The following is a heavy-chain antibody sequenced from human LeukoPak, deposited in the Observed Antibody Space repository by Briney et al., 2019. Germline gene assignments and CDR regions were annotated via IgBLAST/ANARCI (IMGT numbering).Heavy chain of an antibody. CDR1: GFTFSSYA. J-gene: IGHJ4*02. CDR2: ISGSGSST. CDR3: AGYNCSSTTCYTGGLDY. V-gene: IGHV3-23*01. D-gene: IGHD2-2*02. Sequence: GGSLRLSCAASGFTFSSYALSWVRQAPGKGLEWVSAISGSGSSTYYADSVKGRFTISRDNSKNTLYLQMNSLRAEDTAVYYCAGYNCSSTTCYTGGLDYWGQGTLVTVSS.